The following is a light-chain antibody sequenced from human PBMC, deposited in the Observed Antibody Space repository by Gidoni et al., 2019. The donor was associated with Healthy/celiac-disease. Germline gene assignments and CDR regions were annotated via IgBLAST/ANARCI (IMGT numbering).Light chain of an antibody. CDR1: QSVSSSY. CDR3: QQYGSSPTPIT. J-gene: IGKJ5*01. Sequence: VLSLSPASLSLSPGERATLSCGASQSVSSSYLAWYQQKPGLAPRLLIYDASSRATGIPDRVSGSGSGTDFTLTISRLEPEDFEVYYCQQYGSSPTPITFGQGTRLEIK. CDR2: DAS. V-gene: IGKV3D-20*01.